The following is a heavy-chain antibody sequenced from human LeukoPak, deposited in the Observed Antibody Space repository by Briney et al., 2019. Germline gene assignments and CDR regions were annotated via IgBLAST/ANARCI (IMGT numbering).Heavy chain of an antibody. D-gene: IGHD2-15*01. CDR3: ARGGWYGPFDY. V-gene: IGHV4-39*07. J-gene: IGHJ4*02. CDR1: GGSISSSSYY. Sequence: PSETLSLTCTVSGGSISSSSYYWGWIRQPPGRGLEWIGSIYYSGSTYYNPPLKSRVTISVDTSKNQFSLKLSSVTAADTAVYYCARGGWYGPFDYWGQGTLVTVSS. CDR2: IYYSGST.